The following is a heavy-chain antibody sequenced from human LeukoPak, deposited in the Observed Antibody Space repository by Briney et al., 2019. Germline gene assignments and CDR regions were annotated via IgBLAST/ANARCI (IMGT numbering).Heavy chain of an antibody. V-gene: IGHV4-34*01. D-gene: IGHD3-22*01. CDR1: GGSFSGYY. Sequence: SETLSLTCAVYGGSFSGYYWSWIRQPPGKGLEWIEEINHCGNTNYNPSLKSRVPKSVDQSKNQFSLELSYVTAADTAVYYWARVLDSRGYYHGFDPGGRGTRDTVP. CDR2: INHCGNT. J-gene: IGHJ5*02. CDR3: ARVLDSRGYYHGFDP.